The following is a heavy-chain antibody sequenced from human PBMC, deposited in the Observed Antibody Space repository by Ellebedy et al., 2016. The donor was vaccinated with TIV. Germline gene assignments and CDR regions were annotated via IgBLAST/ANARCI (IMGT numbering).Heavy chain of an antibody. V-gene: IGHV4-59*01. CDR1: DGSISSYY. CDR2: IYYSGST. CDR3: AREKINYEYGLDV. Sequence: SETLSLTCTVSDGSISSYYWSWIRQPPGKGLEWIGYIYYSGSTKYNPSLKSRVTISVDTSKNQFSLKLSSVTAADTAVYYCAREKINYEYGLDVWGQGTTVSVSS. D-gene: IGHD3-16*01. J-gene: IGHJ6*02.